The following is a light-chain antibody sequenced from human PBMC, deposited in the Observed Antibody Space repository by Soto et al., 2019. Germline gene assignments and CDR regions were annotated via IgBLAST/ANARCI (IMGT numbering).Light chain of an antibody. CDR1: QSVSSN. Sequence: EIVMTQSPATLSVSPGERATLSCRASQSVSSNLAGYQQKPCQAPRLLIYGASTRATGIPARFSGSGSGTEFTLTISSLQSEDFAVYYCQQYSNWPYTFGQGTNLEIK. V-gene: IGKV3-15*01. J-gene: IGKJ2*01. CDR2: GAS. CDR3: QQYSNWPYT.